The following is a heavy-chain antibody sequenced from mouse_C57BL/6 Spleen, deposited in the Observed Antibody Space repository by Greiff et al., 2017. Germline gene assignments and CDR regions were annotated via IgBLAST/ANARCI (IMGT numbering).Heavy chain of an antibody. CDR1: GFTFSSYA. D-gene: IGHD1-1*01. CDR3: TREGYYGSSSMDY. J-gene: IGHJ4*01. Sequence: EVKLMESGEGLVKPGGSLKLSCAASGFTFSSYAMSWVRQTPEKRLEWVAYISSGGDYIYYADTVKGRFTISRDNARNTLYLQMSSLKSEDTAMYYCTREGYYGSSSMDYWGQGTSVTVSS. V-gene: IGHV5-9-1*02. CDR2: ISSGGDYI.